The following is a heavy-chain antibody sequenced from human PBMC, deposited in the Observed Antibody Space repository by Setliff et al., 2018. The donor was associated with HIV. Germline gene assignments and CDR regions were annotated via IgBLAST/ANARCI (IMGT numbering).Heavy chain of an antibody. J-gene: IGHJ4*02. V-gene: IGHV4-4*08. CDR1: GGSISSYY. Sequence: SETLSLTCTVSGGSISSYYWSWIRQPPGKGLEWIGYIYTSGSTNYNPSLKSRLTISIDTSKNQFSLKLNSVTATDTAVYYCARSSSSSPFFFDYWGQGSLVTVSS. CDR2: IYTSGST. D-gene: IGHD6-6*01. CDR3: ARSSSSSPFFFDY.